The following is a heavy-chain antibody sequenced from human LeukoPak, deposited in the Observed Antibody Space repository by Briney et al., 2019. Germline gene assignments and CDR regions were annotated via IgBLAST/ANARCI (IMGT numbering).Heavy chain of an antibody. V-gene: IGHV4-30-4*01. CDR2: IYYSGGT. CDR1: GGSTSSGDYY. D-gene: IGHD3-22*01. CDR3: ARGYYYDSSGYLAKGYWYFDL. J-gene: IGHJ2*01. Sequence: SETLSLTCTVSGGSTSSGDYYWSWIRQPPGKGLEWIGYIYYSGGTYYNPSLKSRVTISVDTSKNQFSLKLSSVTAADTAVYYCARGYYYDSSGYLAKGYWYFDLWGRGTLVTVSS.